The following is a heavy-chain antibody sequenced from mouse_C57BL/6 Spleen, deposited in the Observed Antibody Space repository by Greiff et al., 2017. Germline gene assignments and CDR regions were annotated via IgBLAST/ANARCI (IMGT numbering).Heavy chain of an antibody. CDR1: GFTFSDYG. J-gene: IGHJ4*01. CDR3: AREDSYAMDY. Sequence: DVHLVESGGGLVKPGGSLKLSCAASGFTFSDYGMHWVRQAPEKGLEWVAYISSGSSTIYYADTVKGRFTISRDNAKNTLFLQMTSLRSEDTAMYYCAREDSYAMDYWGQGTSVTVSS. V-gene: IGHV5-17*01. CDR2: ISSGSSTI.